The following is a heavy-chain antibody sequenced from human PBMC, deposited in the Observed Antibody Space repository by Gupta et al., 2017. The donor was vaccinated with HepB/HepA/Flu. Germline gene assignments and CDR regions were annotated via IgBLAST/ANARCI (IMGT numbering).Heavy chain of an antibody. V-gene: IGHV3-49*04. CDR3: TRRITGGPFDY. Sequence: EVQLVESGGGLVQPGRSLRLSCTASGFTFGDYAMSWVRQAPGKGLEWVGFIRSKAYGGTTEYAASVKGRFTISRDDSKSIAYLQMNSLKTEDTAVYYCTRRITGGPFDYWGQGTLVTVSS. D-gene: IGHD3-16*01. J-gene: IGHJ4*02. CDR2: IRSKAYGGTT. CDR1: GFTFGDYA.